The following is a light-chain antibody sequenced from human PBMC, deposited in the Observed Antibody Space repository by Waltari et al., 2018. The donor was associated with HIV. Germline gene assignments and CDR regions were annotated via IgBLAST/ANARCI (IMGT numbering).Light chain of an antibody. CDR2: GTS. CDR3: QQYNSWPT. CDR1: QSVRTN. Sequence: ETVMTQSPATLSVSPGERATLSCWASQSVRTNLAWYQQKAGQAPRLLIYGTSARATGIPARFSGSGSGTEFTLIISSLQSEDFAVYYCQQYNSWPTFGQGTKVEIK. J-gene: IGKJ1*01. V-gene: IGKV3-15*01.